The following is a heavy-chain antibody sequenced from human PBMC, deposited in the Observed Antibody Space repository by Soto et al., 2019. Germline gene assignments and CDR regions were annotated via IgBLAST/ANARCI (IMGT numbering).Heavy chain of an antibody. D-gene: IGHD1-1*01. Sequence: QVQLQESGPGLVKPSETLSLTCTVSGGSISSYYWSWIRQPPGKGLEWIGYIYYSGSTNYNPSLKSRVTISVDTSKHQFSLKLSSVTAADTAVYYCARGHPNWNDVGGSWGQGTLVTVSS. CDR2: IYYSGST. CDR3: ARGHPNWNDVGGS. CDR1: GGSISSYY. V-gene: IGHV4-59*01. J-gene: IGHJ4*02.